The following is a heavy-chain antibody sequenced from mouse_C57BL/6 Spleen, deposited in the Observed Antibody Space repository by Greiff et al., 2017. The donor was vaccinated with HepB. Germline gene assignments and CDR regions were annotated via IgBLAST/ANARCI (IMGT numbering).Heavy chain of an antibody. D-gene: IGHD2-2*01. J-gene: IGHJ4*01. CDR1: GYSFTGYY. CDR2: INPSTGGT. Sequence: EVQLQQSGPELVKPGASVKISCKASGYSFTGYYMNWVKQSPEKSLEWIGEINPSTGGTTYNQKFKAKATLTVDKSSSTAYMQLKSLTSEDSAVHYCARGSTMVNYYAMDYWGQGTSVTVSS. CDR3: ARGSTMVNYYAMDY. V-gene: IGHV1-42*01.